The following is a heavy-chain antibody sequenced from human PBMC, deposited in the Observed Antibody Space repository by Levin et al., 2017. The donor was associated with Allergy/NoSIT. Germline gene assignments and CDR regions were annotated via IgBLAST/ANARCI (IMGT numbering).Heavy chain of an antibody. CDR3: ARRPWGGGQFDY. CDR1: GGSFSGYY. CDR2: INHSGST. V-gene: IGHV4-34*01. D-gene: IGHD4-23*01. Sequence: SETLSLTCAVYGGSFSGYYWSWIRQPPGKGLEWIGEINHSGSTNYNPSLKSRVTISVDTSKNQFSLKLSSMTAADTAVYYCARRPWGGGQFDYWGQGTLVTVSS. J-gene: IGHJ4*02.